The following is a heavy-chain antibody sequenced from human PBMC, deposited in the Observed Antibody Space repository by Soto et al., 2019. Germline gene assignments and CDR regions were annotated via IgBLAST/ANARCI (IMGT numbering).Heavy chain of an antibody. CDR2: IIPVFGIV. Sequence: SVKVSCKASGGNPSNSAISWVRQAPGQGLEWMGGIIPVFGIVNYAQNFQGRVTITADEVTNTAHMELSRLTSEDTAMYYCATGHIVVDGSSACYGMDVCGQGPTVTVYS. D-gene: IGHD3-22*01. V-gene: IGHV1-69*13. J-gene: IGHJ6*02. CDR1: GGNPSNSA. CDR3: ATGHIVVDGSSACYGMDV.